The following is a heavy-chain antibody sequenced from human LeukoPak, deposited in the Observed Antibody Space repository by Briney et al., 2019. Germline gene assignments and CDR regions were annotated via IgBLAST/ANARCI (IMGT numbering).Heavy chain of an antibody. V-gene: IGHV3-66*01. Sequence: GGSLRLSCAASGFIVSTNYMNWVRQAPGKGLEWVSVIYSGGSTSYADSVKGRFTISRDNSKNTLYLQMNSLRAEDTALYYCAREPAVGTSDAIDIWGQGTMVTVSS. CDR2: IYSGGST. CDR1: GFIVSTNY. D-gene: IGHD6-19*01. J-gene: IGHJ3*02. CDR3: AREPAVGTSDAIDI.